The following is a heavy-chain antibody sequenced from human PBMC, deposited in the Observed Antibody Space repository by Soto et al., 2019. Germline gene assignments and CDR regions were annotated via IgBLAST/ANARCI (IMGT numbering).Heavy chain of an antibody. V-gene: IGHV1-2*04. CDR3: ARDKDYGSGSYAAFDI. CDR1: GYTFTGYY. Sequence: ASVKVSCKASGYTFTGYYMHWVRQAPGQGLEWMGWINPNSGGTNYAQKFQGWVTMTRDTSISTAYMELSRLRSDDTAVYYCARDKDYGSGSYAAFDIWGKGTMVTVSS. CDR2: INPNSGGT. J-gene: IGHJ3*02. D-gene: IGHD3-10*01.